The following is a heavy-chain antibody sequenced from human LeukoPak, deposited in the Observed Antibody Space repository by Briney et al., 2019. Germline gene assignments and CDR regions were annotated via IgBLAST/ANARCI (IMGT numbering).Heavy chain of an antibody. J-gene: IGHJ2*01. V-gene: IGHV4-34*01. D-gene: IGHD2-2*01. Sequence: SETLSLTRAVYGGSFSGYYWSWIRQPPGKGPEWIGEINHSGSTNYNPSLKSRVTISVDTSKNQFSLKLSSVTAADTAVYYCARGTGWDCSSTSCYPWYFDLWGRGTLVTVSS. CDR1: GGSFSGYY. CDR3: ARGTGWDCSSTSCYPWYFDL. CDR2: INHSGST.